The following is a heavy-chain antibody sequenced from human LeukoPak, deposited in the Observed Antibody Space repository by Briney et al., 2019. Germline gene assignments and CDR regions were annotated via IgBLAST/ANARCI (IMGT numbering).Heavy chain of an antibody. D-gene: IGHD3-10*01. J-gene: IGHJ4*02. CDR1: GFTVSSNY. V-gene: IGHV3-53*01. Sequence: GGSLRLSCAASGFTVSSNYMSWVRQAPGKGLEWVSVIYSGGSTYYADSVKGRFTISRDNSKNTLYLQMNSLRAEDTAVYYCATPGSGSSIDYWGQGTLVTVSS. CDR2: IYSGGST. CDR3: ATPGSGSSIDY.